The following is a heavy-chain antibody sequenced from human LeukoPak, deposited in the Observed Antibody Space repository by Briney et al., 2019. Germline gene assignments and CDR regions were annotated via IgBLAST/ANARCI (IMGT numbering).Heavy chain of an antibody. CDR3: AVGSGSYYNVDY. CDR1: GGTFSSYA. J-gene: IGHJ4*02. CDR2: IIPIFGTA. Sequence: SVKVSCKASGGTFSSYAISWVRQAPGQGLEWMGGIIPIFGTANYAQKFQGRVTITADESTSTAYMELSSPRSEDTAVYYCAVGSGSYYNVDYWGQGTLVTVSS. D-gene: IGHD3-10*01. V-gene: IGHV1-69*13.